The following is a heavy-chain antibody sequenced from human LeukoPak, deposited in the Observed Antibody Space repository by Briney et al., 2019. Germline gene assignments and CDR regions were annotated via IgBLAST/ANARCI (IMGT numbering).Heavy chain of an antibody. CDR2: ISYDGSNK. D-gene: IGHD5-24*01. CDR1: GFTFSSYG. J-gene: IGHJ4*02. Sequence: GRSLRLSCAASGFTFSSYGMHWVRQAPGKGLGWVAVISYDGSNKYYADSVKGRFTISRDNSKNTLYLQMNSLRAEDTAVYYCAKGKRWLQSYFDYWGQGTLVTVSS. V-gene: IGHV3-30*18. CDR3: AKGKRWLQSYFDY.